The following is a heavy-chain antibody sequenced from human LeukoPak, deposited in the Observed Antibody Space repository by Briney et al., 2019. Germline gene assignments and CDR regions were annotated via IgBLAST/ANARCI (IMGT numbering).Heavy chain of an antibody. CDR2: ISAYNGNT. Sequence: GASVKVSCKASGYTFTSYGISWVRQAPGQGLEWMGWISAYNGNTNYAQKLQGRVTMTTDTSTSTAYMELRSLRSDDTAVYYCARDFFRIRVGSRAFDIWGQGTMVTVSS. J-gene: IGHJ3*02. D-gene: IGHD1-26*01. CDR1: GYTFTSYG. CDR3: ARDFFRIRVGSRAFDI. V-gene: IGHV1-18*01.